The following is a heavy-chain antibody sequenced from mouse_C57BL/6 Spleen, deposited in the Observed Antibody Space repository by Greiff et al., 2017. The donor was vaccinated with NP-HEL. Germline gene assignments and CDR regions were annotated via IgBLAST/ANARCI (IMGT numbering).Heavy chain of an antibody. CDR2: IRNKANGYTT. D-gene: IGHD2-3*01. CDR1: GFTFTDYY. J-gene: IGHJ3*01. CDR3: ARSVYDGFSWFAY. V-gene: IGHV7-3*01. Sequence: EVQLVESGGGLVQPGGSLSLSCAASGFTFTDYYMSWVRQPPGKALEWLGFIRNKANGYTTEYSASVKGRFTISRDNSQSILYLPMNALRAEDSATYDCARSVYDGFSWFAYWGQGTLVTVSA.